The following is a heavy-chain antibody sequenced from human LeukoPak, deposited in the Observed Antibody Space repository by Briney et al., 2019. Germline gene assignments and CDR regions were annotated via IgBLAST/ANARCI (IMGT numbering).Heavy chain of an antibody. D-gene: IGHD5-12*01. CDR3: ARVGDRVATPFDY. J-gene: IGHJ4*02. CDR2: ISSSSSYI. Sequence: PGGSLRLSCAASGFTFSSYAMSWVRQAPGKGLEWVSSISSSSSYIYYADSVKGRFTISRDNAKNSLYLQMNSLRAEDTAVYYCARVGDRVATPFDYWGQGTLVTVSS. CDR1: GFTFSSYA. V-gene: IGHV3-21*01.